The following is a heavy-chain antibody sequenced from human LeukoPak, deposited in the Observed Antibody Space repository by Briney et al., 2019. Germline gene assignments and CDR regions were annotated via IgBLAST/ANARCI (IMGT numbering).Heavy chain of an antibody. J-gene: IGHJ3*02. D-gene: IGHD5-18*01. V-gene: IGHV3-74*01. CDR3: ARDTKIQLWLRIDDAFDI. Sequence: PGGSLRLSCAASGFTFSSYWMHWVRQAPGKGLVWVSHINTAGSSTIYADSVKGRFTISRDNAKNTLYLQMNSLRAEDTAVYYCARDTKIQLWLRIDDAFDIWGQGTMVTVSS. CDR1: GFTFSSYW. CDR2: INTAGSST.